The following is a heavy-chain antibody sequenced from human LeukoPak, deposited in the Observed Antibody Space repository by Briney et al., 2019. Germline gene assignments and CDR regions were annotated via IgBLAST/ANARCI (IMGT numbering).Heavy chain of an antibody. CDR3: ARSSGSSSWYWFDP. Sequence: ALVKVSCKASGYTFTGYYMHWVRQAPGQGLEWMGWINPNSGGTNYAQKFQGRVTMTRDTSISTAYMELSRLRSDDTAVYYCARSSGSSSWYWFDPWGQGTLVTVSS. V-gene: IGHV1-2*02. J-gene: IGHJ5*02. CDR2: INPNSGGT. D-gene: IGHD6-13*01. CDR1: GYTFTGYY.